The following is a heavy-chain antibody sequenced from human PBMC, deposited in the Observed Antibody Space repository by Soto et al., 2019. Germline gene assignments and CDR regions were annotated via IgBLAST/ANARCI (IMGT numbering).Heavy chain of an antibody. CDR1: GFIFSTYG. CDR2: IIPIFGTA. J-gene: IGHJ1*01. D-gene: IGHD5-12*01. CDR3: ARGLEMATIWYFQH. Sequence: PGGSLRLSCAASGFIFSTYGMHWVRQAPGKGLEWMGGIIPIFGTANYAQKFQGRVTITADESTSTAYMELSSLRSEDTAVYYCARGLEMATIWYFQHWGQGTLVTVSS. V-gene: IGHV1-69*01.